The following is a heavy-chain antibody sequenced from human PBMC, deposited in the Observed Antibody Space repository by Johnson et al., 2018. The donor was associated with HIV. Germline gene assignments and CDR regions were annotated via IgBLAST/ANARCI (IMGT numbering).Heavy chain of an antibody. CDR1: GFRFSSYA. V-gene: IGHV3-30*04. D-gene: IGHD3-10*01. J-gene: IGHJ3*02. Sequence: QVQLVESGGGVVQPGRSLRLSCVASGFRFSSYAVHWVSQAPGKGLEWVAVISYDGSNKYYADSVKGRFTISRDNSKNTMYLQMNSLRAEDTALYYCAVLWFGDLWAFDIWGQGTKVTVSS. CDR3: AVLWFGDLWAFDI. CDR2: ISYDGSNK.